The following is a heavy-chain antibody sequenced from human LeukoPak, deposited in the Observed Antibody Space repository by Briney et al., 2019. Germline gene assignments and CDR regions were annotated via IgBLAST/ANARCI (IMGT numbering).Heavy chain of an antibody. Sequence: PGGSLRLSCAASGFTFSRYSMNWVRQAPGKGLEWVSSISSSSSYIYYADSVKGRFIISRDNAKNSLYLQMNSLRAEDTAVYYCASEYSSSSYYYGMDVWGQGTTVTVSS. CDR3: ASEYSSSSYYYGMDV. CDR2: ISSSSSYI. D-gene: IGHD6-13*01. V-gene: IGHV3-21*01. CDR1: GFTFSRYS. J-gene: IGHJ6*02.